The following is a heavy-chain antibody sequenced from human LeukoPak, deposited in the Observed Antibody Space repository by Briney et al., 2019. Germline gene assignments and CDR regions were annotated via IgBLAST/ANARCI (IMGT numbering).Heavy chain of an antibody. V-gene: IGHV4-59*10. CDR3: ARALNPLPGTYYFDY. J-gene: IGHJ4*02. Sequence: SETLSLTCAVYVGSFSGYYWSWIRQPAGKGLEWIGRIYISGSTNYNSSLQSRVTMSVDTSKNQFSLKLSSVTAADTAVYYCARALNPLPGTYYFDYWGQGTPVTVSS. CDR1: VGSFSGYY. CDR2: IYISGST. D-gene: IGHD2-15*01.